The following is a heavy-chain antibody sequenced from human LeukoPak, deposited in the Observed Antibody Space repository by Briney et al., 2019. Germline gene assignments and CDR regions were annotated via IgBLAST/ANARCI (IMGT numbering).Heavy chain of an antibody. CDR1: GFTFSTYA. CDR3: ARDASGSYYFFDY. V-gene: IGHV3-66*01. Sequence: GGSLRLSCAASGFTFSTYAVNWVRQAPGKGLEWVSVIYSGGSTYYADSVKGRFTISRDNSKNTLYLQMNSLRAEDTAVYYCARDASGSYYFFDYWGQGTLVTVSS. J-gene: IGHJ4*02. D-gene: IGHD1-26*01. CDR2: IYSGGST.